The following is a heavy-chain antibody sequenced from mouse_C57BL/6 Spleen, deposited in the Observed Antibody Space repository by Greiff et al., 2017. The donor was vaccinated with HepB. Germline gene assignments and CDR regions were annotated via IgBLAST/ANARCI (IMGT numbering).Heavy chain of an antibody. J-gene: IGHJ3*01. CDR3: ASYSNYVAWFAY. CDR1: GFSLTSYG. CDR2: IWSGGST. V-gene: IGHV2-2*01. D-gene: IGHD2-5*01. Sequence: QVQLKESGPGLVQPSQSLSITCTVSGFSLTSYGVHWVRQSPGKGLEWLGVIWSGGSTDYNAAFISRLSISKDNSKGQVFFKMNRLQADDTALYYCASYSNYVAWFAYWGQGTLVTVSA.